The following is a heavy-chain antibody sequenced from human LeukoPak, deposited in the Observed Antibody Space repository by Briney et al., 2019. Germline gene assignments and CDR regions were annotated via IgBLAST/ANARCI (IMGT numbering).Heavy chain of an antibody. CDR1: GFTFSSYA. D-gene: IGHD3-3*01. CDR2: ISYDGSNK. V-gene: IGHV3-30-3*01. CDR3: ARDGSYSWSGYSIYYFDY. J-gene: IGHJ4*02. Sequence: PGGSLRLSCAASGFTFSSYAMHWVRQAPGKGLEWVAVISYDGSNKYYADSVKGRFTISRDNSKNTLYLQMNSLRAEDTAVYYCARDGSYSWSGYSIYYFDYWGQGTLVTVSS.